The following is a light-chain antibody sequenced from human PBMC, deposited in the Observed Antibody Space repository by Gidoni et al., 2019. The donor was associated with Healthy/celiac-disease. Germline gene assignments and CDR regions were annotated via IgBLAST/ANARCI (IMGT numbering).Light chain of an antibody. CDR3: QVWDSSSDHPVV. CDR1: NIGSKS. J-gene: IGLJ2*01. CDR2: DAS. Sequence: GKTARITCGGNNIGSKSVHWYQQKPGQAPVLVIYDASDRPSGIPERFSGSNSGNTATLTISRVEAGDEADYYCQVWDSSSDHPVVFGGGTKLTVL. V-gene: IGLV3-21*03.